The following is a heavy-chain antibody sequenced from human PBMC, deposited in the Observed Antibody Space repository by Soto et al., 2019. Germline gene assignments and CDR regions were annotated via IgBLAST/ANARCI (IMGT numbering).Heavy chain of an antibody. CDR3: ARVVLEWLPTSGFDY. D-gene: IGHD5-12*01. CDR1: GYSFTSYG. J-gene: IGHJ4*02. Sequence: QIQLVQSGAEVKKPGASVKVCCKASGYSFTSYGITWVRQAPGQGPEWLGWITAENGNTNYAQKFQGRSTMTTDTSTNTAFMELRGLRSDDTAVYYCARVVLEWLPTSGFDYWGQGTLVTVSS. CDR2: ITAENGNT. V-gene: IGHV1-18*04.